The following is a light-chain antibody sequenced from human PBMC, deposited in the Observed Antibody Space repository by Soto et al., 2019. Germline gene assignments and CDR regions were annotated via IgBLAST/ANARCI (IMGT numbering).Light chain of an antibody. V-gene: IGKV3-20*01. CDR3: QQYGSSQFT. CDR1: QSISSSS. Sequence: EIVLTQSPGTLSLSPGERATLSCRASQSISSSSLAWYQQKPGQAPRLLIYGASSRATGIPDRFSGSGSGTDFTLIISRLEPEDFAVYYCQQYGSSQFTFGPGTKVDIK. J-gene: IGKJ3*01. CDR2: GAS.